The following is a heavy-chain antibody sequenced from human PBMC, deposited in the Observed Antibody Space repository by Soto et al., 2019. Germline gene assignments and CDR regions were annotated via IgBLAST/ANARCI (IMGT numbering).Heavy chain of an antibody. V-gene: IGHV4-59*08. J-gene: IGHJ3*02. Sequence: PSETLSLTCTVSGGSISSYYWSWIRQPPGKGLEWIGYIYYSGSTNYNPSLKSRVTISVDTSKNQFSLKLSSVTAADTAVYYCARGGMVRGANDAFDIWGQGTMVTVSS. CDR1: GGSISSYY. D-gene: IGHD3-10*01. CDR3: ARGGMVRGANDAFDI. CDR2: IYYSGST.